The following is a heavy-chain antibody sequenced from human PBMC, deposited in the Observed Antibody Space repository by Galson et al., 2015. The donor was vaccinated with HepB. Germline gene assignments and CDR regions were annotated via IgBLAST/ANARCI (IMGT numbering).Heavy chain of an antibody. CDR1: GGTFSSYA. V-gene: IGHV1-69*13. Sequence: SVKVSCKASGGTFSSYAISWVRQAPGQGLEWMGGIIPIFGTANYAQKFQGRVTITADESTSTAYMELSSLRSEDTAVYYCARDLGYGDYILQRLYYYYGMDVWGQGTTVTVSS. CDR3: ARDLGYGDYILQRLYYYYGMDV. CDR2: IIPIFGTA. J-gene: IGHJ6*02. D-gene: IGHD4-17*01.